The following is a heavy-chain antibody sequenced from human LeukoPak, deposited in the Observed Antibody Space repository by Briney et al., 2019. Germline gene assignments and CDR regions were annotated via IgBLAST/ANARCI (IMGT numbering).Heavy chain of an antibody. CDR3: TTVALDYGDYVATNFDY. V-gene: IGHV3-15*01. CDR2: IKSKTDGGTT. D-gene: IGHD4-17*01. Sequence: GGSLRLSCAASGFTFSNAWMSWVRQAPGKGLEWVGRIKSKTDGGTTDYAASVKGTFTISRDDSKNTLYQKMNSLKTEDTAVYYCTTVALDYGDYVATNFDYWGQGTLVTVSS. CDR1: GFTFSNAW. J-gene: IGHJ4*02.